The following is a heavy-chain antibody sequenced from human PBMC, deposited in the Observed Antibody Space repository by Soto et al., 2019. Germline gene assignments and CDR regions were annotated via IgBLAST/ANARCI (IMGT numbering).Heavy chain of an antibody. D-gene: IGHD6-25*01. J-gene: IGHJ4*02. CDR1: GYSFTTYD. CDR2: MNPSNGKS. V-gene: IGHV1-8*01. Sequence: ASVKVSCKASGYSFTTYDINWVRQAKGQGLEWMGWMNPSNGKSGSAQKFRGRVTMTRNASISTAYMELSSLRSDDTAVYYCARRKERSGPNYLDSWGPGTLVTVSS. CDR3: ARRKERSGPNYLDS.